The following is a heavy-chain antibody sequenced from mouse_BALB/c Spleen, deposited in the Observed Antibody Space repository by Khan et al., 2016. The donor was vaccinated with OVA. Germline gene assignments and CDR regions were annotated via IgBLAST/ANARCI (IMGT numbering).Heavy chain of an antibody. V-gene: IGHV1-77*01. CDR2: IYPGSGDT. CDR3: AMRNYFGYTFAY. J-gene: IGHJ3*01. Sequence: QVQLQQSGAVLARPGASVNLSCKASGYTFTDYYVNWVKQRTGQGLEWIGEIYPGSGDTYYNEKFKDKATLTADKYSTTAHLPLRSLTSEDSPVFLCAMRNYFGYTFAYWGQGTLVTVSA. CDR1: GYTFTDYY. D-gene: IGHD1-2*01.